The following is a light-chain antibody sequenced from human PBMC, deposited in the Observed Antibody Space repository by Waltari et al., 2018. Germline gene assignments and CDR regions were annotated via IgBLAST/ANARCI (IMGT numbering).Light chain of an antibody. V-gene: IGKV3-15*01. CDR1: QNIDNN. Sequence: EVAMTQSPAALSVSPGERVTLSRKASQNIDNNLAWYQQKPGQSPRLLIYGASARATGVPARFSGSGSGTEFTLTISSLQSVDCAVFYCQQYNRWPPLTFGGGTKVEIK. CDR2: GAS. J-gene: IGKJ4*01. CDR3: QQYNRWPPLT.